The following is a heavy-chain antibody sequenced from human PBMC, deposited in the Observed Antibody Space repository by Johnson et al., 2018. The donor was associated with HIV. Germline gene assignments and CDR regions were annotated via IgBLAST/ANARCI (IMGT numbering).Heavy chain of an antibody. J-gene: IGHJ3*02. D-gene: IGHD6-25*01. CDR1: GFTFSTYW. Sequence: VHLVESGGGLVQPGGSLRLSCTASGFTFSTYWMSWVRQAPGKGLEWVANIKQDGSEKYYVDSVKGRFTISRDNAKNSLSLQMNGLRAEDTAFYYCARDETQRRYALTAFDIWGQGTMVSVSS. V-gene: IGHV3-7*05. CDR2: IKQDGSEK. CDR3: ARDETQRRYALTAFDI.